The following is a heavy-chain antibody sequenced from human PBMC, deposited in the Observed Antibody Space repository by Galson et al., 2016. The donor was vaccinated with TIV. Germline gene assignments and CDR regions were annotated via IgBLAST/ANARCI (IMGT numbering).Heavy chain of an antibody. CDR3: ARRSAAITIFGVDYYYGMDV. J-gene: IGHJ6*02. V-gene: IGHV1-69*13. Sequence: SVKVSCKASGGSLSSYAISWVRQAPGQGLEWMGGIIPIFGTADYAQKFQGRVTITADESTSTAYMELSSLRSEDTAVYYCARRSAAITIFGVDYYYGMDVWGQGTTVTVSS. CDR2: IIPIFGTA. CDR1: GGSLSSYA. D-gene: IGHD3-3*01.